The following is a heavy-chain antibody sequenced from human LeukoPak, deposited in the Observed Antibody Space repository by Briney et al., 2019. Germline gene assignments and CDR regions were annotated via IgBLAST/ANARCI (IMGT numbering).Heavy chain of an antibody. CDR1: GGSISSYY. D-gene: IGHD2-21*02. V-gene: IGHV4-4*07. J-gene: IGHJ5*02. CDR3: AREPYCGGDCYSNWFDP. Sequence: SETLSLTCTVSGGSISSYYWSWIRQLAGKGLEWIGRIYTSGSTNYNPSLKSRVTMSVDTSKNQFSLKLSSVTAADTAVYYCAREPYCGGDCYSNWFDPWGQGTLVTVSS. CDR2: IYTSGST.